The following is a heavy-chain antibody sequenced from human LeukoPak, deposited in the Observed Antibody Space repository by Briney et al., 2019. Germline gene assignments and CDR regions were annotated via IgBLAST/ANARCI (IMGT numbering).Heavy chain of an antibody. J-gene: IGHJ5*02. CDR3: GRKWFDP. Sequence: SGGSLRLSCAASGFTVSSDYVSWVRQAPGKGMGWVLVVYSGGSTYYADSVKRRFTISRDKSKNTVYLQMNSLRFEDTAMYYCGRKWFDPWGQGTLVTVSS. CDR1: GFTVSSDY. V-gene: IGHV3-53*05. CDR2: VYSGGST.